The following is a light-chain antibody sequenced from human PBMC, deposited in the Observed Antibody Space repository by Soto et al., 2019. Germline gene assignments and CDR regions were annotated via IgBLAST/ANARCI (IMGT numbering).Light chain of an antibody. CDR1: QGVSSH. CDR3: QPLNRFPIT. J-gene: IGKJ5*01. Sequence: DIQLTQSPAFLSASLGDRATITCRASQGVSSHLAWYQQQPGQAPKLLIYVASTLQSGIPSRFSGSGSGTECTLTIRGLQPEYFASYYCQPLNRFPITFGQGTRLEIK. CDR2: VAS. V-gene: IGKV1-9*01.